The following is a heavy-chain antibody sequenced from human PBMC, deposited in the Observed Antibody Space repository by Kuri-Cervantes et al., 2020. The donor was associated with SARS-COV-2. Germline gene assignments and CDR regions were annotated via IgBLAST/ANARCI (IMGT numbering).Heavy chain of an antibody. J-gene: IGHJ4*02. D-gene: IGHD1-26*01. CDR1: GGSVSSGSYY. CDR3: ARDQRRYRANDAPYDF. Sequence: GSLRLSCTVSGGSVSSGSYYWSWIRQPPGKGLEWIGYIYYNGDTNYNPSLKSRVTISIDTSKNQLSLKLTSVTAADTAVYYCARDQRRYRANDAPYDFWGQGTLVTVSS. CDR2: IYYNGDT. V-gene: IGHV4-61*01.